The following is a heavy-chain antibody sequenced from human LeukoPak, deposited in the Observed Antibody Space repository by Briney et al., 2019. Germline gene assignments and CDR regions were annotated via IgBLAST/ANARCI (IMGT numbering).Heavy chain of an antibody. D-gene: IGHD2-2*01. J-gene: IGHJ3*02. CDR2: IRSKANSYAT. V-gene: IGHV3-73*01. CDR1: GFIFSDSS. CDR3: TRDDIVVVPAGYDAFDT. Sequence: GGSLRLPCAASGFIFSDSSIHWVRQASGKGLEWVGRIRSKANSYATAYAASVKGRFTISRDDSKNTAYLQMNSLKTEDTAVYYCTRDDIVVVPAGYDAFDTWGQGTVVTVSS.